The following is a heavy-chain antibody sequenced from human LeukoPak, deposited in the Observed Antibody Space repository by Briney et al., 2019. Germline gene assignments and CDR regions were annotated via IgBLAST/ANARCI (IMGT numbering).Heavy chain of an antibody. D-gene: IGHD4-17*01. V-gene: IGHV3-33*01. CDR1: GFVFSTYG. J-gene: IGHJ3*02. CDR3: ARDDDYDDHNTFDM. CDR2: IRSHGNTK. Sequence: GGSLRLSCAASGFVFSTYGMHWVRQAPGKGLEWVAVIRSHGNTKKYADSVTGRFTISRDNSKNTLYLEMNTLRAEDTAVYYCARDDDYDDHNTFDMWGHGTMVTVSS.